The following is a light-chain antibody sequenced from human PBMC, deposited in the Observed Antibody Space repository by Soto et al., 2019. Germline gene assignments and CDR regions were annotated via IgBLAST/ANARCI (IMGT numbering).Light chain of an antibody. V-gene: IGKV3-15*01. CDR1: QSVSSN. CDR2: GAS. CDR3: QQYNNWLP. Sequence: EIVMTQSPATLSVSPGERATLSCRASQSVSSNLAWYQQKPGQAPRLLIYGASTRATGIPARFSGSGSGTKFTLTISSLQSEDFAVYYCQQYNNWLPFGQGTKVDIK. J-gene: IGKJ1*01.